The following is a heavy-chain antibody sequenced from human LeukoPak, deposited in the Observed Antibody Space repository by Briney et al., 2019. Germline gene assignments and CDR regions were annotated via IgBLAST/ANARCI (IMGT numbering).Heavy chain of an antibody. D-gene: IGHD3-3*01. CDR1: GFAFSTYG. V-gene: IGHV3-30*02. J-gene: IGHJ3*02. CDR2: IRYDGNNK. Sequence: GGSLRLSCAASGFAFSTYGMHWVRQAPGKGLEWVAFIRYDGNNKYYADSVKGRFTIARDNSKNTLYLQMNSLRAEDTAVYYCGKLYYDFWSGPSLGAFDIWGQGTILTVSS. CDR3: GKLYYDFWSGPSLGAFDI.